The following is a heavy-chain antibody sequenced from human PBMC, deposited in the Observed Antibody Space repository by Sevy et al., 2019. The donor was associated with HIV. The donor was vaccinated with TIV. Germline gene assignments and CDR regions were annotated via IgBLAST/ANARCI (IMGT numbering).Heavy chain of an antibody. D-gene: IGHD1-1*01. Sequence: SETLSLTCSISGGSISSYFWTWVRQSPGKGLEWIGNIYFTGNTDYSPSLKSRVTLSLDTSKSHFSLILNSVTAADTAVYYCARDSTTRPRVLDYWGQGTLVTVSS. CDR2: IYFTGNT. CDR3: ARDSTTRPRVLDY. CDR1: GGSISSYF. V-gene: IGHV4-59*01. J-gene: IGHJ4*02.